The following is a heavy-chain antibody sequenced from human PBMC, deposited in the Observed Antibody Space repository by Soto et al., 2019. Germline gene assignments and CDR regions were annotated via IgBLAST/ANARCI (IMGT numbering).Heavy chain of an antibody. CDR1: AYTFTNYA. D-gene: IGHD1-1*01. J-gene: IGHJ4*02. Sequence: SAKSPCKAVAYTFTNYAIHCLRQSPGQSLGWMGWINGGNGNTKYSQKFPDRITITRDTSASTVYMAMSSLRFADTAVYYCGGEQQLDTGNFDYWGQGTLVTVSS. CDR3: GGEQQLDTGNFDY. V-gene: IGHV1-3*01. CDR2: INGGNGNT.